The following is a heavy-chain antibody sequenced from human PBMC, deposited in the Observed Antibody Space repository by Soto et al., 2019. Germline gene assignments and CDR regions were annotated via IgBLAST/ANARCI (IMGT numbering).Heavy chain of an antibody. CDR1: GGTFSSYR. J-gene: IGHJ6*02. CDR3: ARDLPSLEVRSYGMDV. Sequence: QVQLVQSGAEVKKPGSSLKVSCKVSGGTFSSYRFSWVRQAPGQGLEWMGGITPVFGTPDYAQKFQGRVTVTADRSTNTVYMELSRLTSEDTAVYYCARDLPSLEVRSYGMDVWGQGTTVTVSS. CDR2: ITPVFGTP. V-gene: IGHV1-69*06. D-gene: IGHD3-10*01.